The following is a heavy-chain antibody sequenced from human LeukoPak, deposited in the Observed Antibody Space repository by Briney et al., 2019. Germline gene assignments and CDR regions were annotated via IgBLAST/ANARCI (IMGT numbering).Heavy chain of an antibody. J-gene: IGHJ3*02. CDR3: ARDPYFDVSGHYYFAAFDI. D-gene: IGHD3-10*01. CDR1: GFTFSSYA. V-gene: IGHV3-30-3*01. Sequence: GGSLRLSCAASGFTFSSYAMHWVRQAPGKGLEWVAVISYDGSNKYYADSVKGRFTISRDNSKNTLYLQMNSLRAEDTAVYYCARDPYFDVSGHYYFAAFDIWGQGTMVAVSS. CDR2: ISYDGSNK.